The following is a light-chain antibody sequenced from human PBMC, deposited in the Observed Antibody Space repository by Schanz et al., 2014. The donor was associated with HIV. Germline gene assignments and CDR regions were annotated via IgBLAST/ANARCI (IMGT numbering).Light chain of an antibody. CDR2: WTS. CDR1: QSVSSSY. V-gene: IGKV4-1*01. Sequence: EIVLTQSPGTLSLSPGERATLSCRASQSVSSSYFAWYQQKPGQPPKLLIYWTSTRESGVPDRFSGSGSGTDFTLTISSLQAEDVAVYYCQQYYRTPWTFGQGTKVEIK. CDR3: QQYYRTPWT. J-gene: IGKJ1*01.